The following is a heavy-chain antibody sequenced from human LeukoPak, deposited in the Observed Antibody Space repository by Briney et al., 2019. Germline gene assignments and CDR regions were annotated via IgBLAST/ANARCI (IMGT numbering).Heavy chain of an antibody. CDR3: ARDAKYYYGSRTYFFFEY. J-gene: IGHJ4*02. V-gene: IGHV4-4*07. CDR2: IYTSGTT. D-gene: IGHD3-10*01. Sequence: PSETLSLTCTVSGGSFSTYYWSWIRQPAGKGLEWIGHIYTSGTTNYNPSLKSRVTMSIDTSKNQFSLKLSSITAADTAVYYCARDAKYYYGSRTYFFFEYWGQGTPLTVSS. CDR1: GGSFSTYY.